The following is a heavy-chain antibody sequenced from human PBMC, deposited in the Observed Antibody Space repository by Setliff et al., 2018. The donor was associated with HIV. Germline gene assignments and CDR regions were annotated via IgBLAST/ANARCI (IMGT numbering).Heavy chain of an antibody. D-gene: IGHD3-16*01. CDR3: ARGYASGSGSYYFDY. CDR2: MNPYSGNT. Sequence: ASVKVSCKPSGYAFATYDINWVRQAAAQGLEWMGWMNPYSGNTGYAQKFRGRITMTRDTSRGTAHMELRSLRSDDTAVYFCARGYASGSGSYYFDYWGQGTLVTVSS. J-gene: IGHJ4*02. V-gene: IGHV1-8*02. CDR1: GYAFATYD.